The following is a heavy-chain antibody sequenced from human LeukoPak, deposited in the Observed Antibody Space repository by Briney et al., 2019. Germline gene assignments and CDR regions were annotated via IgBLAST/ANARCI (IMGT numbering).Heavy chain of an antibody. V-gene: IGHV3-23*01. CDR3: ARAGYYDSSGYKDY. J-gene: IGHJ4*02. D-gene: IGHD3-22*01. CDR1: GFTLSTFA. CDR2: IFPSGGEI. Sequence: PGGSLRLSCAASGFTLSTFAMIWVRQPPGKGLEWVSSIFPSGGEIHYADSVRGRFTISRDNSKSTLSLQMNSLRAEDTAVYYCARAGYYDSSGYKDYWGQGTLVTVSS.